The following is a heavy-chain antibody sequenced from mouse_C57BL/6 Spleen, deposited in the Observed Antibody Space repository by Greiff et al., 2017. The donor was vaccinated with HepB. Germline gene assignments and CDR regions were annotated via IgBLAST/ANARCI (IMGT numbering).Heavy chain of an antibody. CDR2: ILPGSGST. V-gene: IGHV1-9*01. D-gene: IGHD2-5*01. CDR1: GYTFTGYW. J-gene: IGHJ3*01. Sequence: QVQLQQSGAELMKPGASVKLSCKATGYTFTGYWIEWVKQRPGHGLEWIGEILPGSGSTNYHEKFKGKATFTADTSSNTAYMQLSSLTTEDSAIYYCARDYSNSFAYWGQGTLVTVSA. CDR3: ARDYSNSFAY.